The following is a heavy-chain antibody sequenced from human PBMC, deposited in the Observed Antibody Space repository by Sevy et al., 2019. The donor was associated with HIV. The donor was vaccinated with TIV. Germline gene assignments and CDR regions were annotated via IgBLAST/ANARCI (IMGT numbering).Heavy chain of an antibody. Sequence: ASVKVSCKVSGYTLTELSMHWVRQAPGKGLEWMGGFDPEDGETIYAQTFQGRVTMTEDTSTDTAYMELSSLRSEDTAVYYCASTAKTTVINDAFDIWGQGTMVTVSS. CDR2: FDPEDGET. CDR3: ASTAKTTVINDAFDI. J-gene: IGHJ3*02. D-gene: IGHD4-17*01. V-gene: IGHV1-24*01. CDR1: GYTLTELS.